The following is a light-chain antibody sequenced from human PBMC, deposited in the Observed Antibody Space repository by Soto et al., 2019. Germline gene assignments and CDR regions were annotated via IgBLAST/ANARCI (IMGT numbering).Light chain of an antibody. CDR1: QSLVYSDGDTY. Sequence: VMMAQSPLSLPVTLGQPASISCSSSQSLVYSDGDTYLSWFQQRPGQSPRRLLSQVSNRDSGVPDRFSGSGSGTDFTLKITSVEAGDVAVYYCKQNTHWPITFGQGTRLEIK. CDR2: QVS. CDR3: KQNTHWPIT. V-gene: IGKV2-30*01. J-gene: IGKJ5*01.